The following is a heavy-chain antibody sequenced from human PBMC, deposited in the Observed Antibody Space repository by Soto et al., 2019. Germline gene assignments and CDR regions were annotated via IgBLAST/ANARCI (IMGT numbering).Heavy chain of an antibody. V-gene: IGHV4-31*03. D-gene: IGHD2-2*01. CDR3: ARGYCSSTSCFDP. CDR1: GGSISSGGYY. CDR2: IYYSGST. Sequence: QVQLQESGPGLVKPSQTLSLTCTVSGGSISSGGYYWSWIRQHPGKGLEWIGYIYYSGSTNYNPSLKSRVTISVDTSKNQFSLKLSSVPAADTAVYYCARGYCSSTSCFDPWGQGTLVTVSS. J-gene: IGHJ5*02.